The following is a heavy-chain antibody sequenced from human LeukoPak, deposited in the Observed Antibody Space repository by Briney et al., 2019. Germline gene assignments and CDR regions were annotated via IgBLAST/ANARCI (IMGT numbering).Heavy chain of an antibody. Sequence: SETLSLTCTVSGGSISSYYWSWIRQPAGKGLEWIGRIYTSGSTNFSPSLKSRVTMSVDTSKNQFSLNLSSVTAADSAVYYCARVSYSSNWENFDYWGQGTLVTVSS. V-gene: IGHV4-4*07. J-gene: IGHJ4*02. CDR3: ARVSYSSNWENFDY. CDR1: GGSISSYY. D-gene: IGHD6-13*01. CDR2: IYTSGST.